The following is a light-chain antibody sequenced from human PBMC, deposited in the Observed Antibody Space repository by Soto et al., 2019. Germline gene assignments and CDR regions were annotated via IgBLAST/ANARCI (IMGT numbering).Light chain of an antibody. V-gene: IGLV4-69*01. CDR2: VNSDGSH. Sequence: QLVLTQSPSASASLGASVKLTCTLSSGHSSNAIAWLQQQPEKGPRYLMRVNSDGSHSKGDWIPDRFSGSSSGAERYLTISSLQSEDEGGYYCQTWGTGIRVFGGGTKLTVL. J-gene: IGLJ3*02. CDR1: SGHSSNA. CDR3: QTWGTGIRV.